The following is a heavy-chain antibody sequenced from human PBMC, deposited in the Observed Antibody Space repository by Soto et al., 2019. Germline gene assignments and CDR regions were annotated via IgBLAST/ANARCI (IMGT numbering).Heavy chain of an antibody. Sequence: QVQLVESGGGVVQPGKSLRLSCAASGFTFSSYAMHWVRQAPGKGLEWVALISYDGSNKYYADSVKGRFTISRDISKNTLYLQMNSLRAEDKAVDYCANPYYYGSRDWYFDFWGRGTLVTVSS. CDR1: GFTFSSYA. V-gene: IGHV3-30*18. CDR3: ANPYYYGSRDWYFDF. J-gene: IGHJ2*01. D-gene: IGHD3-10*01. CDR2: ISYDGSNK.